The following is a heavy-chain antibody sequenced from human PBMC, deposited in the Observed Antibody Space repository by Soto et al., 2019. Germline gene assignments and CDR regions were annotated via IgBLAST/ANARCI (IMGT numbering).Heavy chain of an antibody. J-gene: IGHJ6*02. Sequence: PGESLKISCKGSGYSFTSYWIGWVRQMPGKGLEWMGIIYPGDSDTRYSPSFQGQVTISADESISTAYLQWSSLKASDTAMYYCARHQLELPGDHYRYDGMFVWGPVTSVSFSS. D-gene: IGHD1-7*01. CDR2: IYPGDSDT. CDR3: ARHQLELPGDHYRYDGMFV. V-gene: IGHV5-51*01. CDR1: GYSFTSYW.